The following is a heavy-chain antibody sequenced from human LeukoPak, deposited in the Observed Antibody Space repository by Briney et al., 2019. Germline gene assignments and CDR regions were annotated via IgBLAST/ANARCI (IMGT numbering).Heavy chain of an antibody. CDR3: AKDRQEYYFDY. V-gene: IGHV3-74*01. J-gene: IGHJ4*02. CDR1: GFTFSNYR. Sequence: PGGSLRLSCAASGFTFSNYRMHWVRQAPGKGLVWVSRINTDGSITTYADSVKGRFTISRDNSKNTLYLQMNSLRADDTAVYYCAKDRQEYYFDYWGQGTLVTVSS. D-gene: IGHD3-10*01. CDR2: INTDGSIT.